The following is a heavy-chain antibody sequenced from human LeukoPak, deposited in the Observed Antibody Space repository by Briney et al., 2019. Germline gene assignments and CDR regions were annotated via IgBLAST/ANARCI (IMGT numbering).Heavy chain of an antibody. CDR3: ARGFHVVVPAAKNNYYYYMDV. CDR1: GGSISSGGYY. Sequence: SETLSLTCTVSGGSISSGGYYWSWIRQPAGKGLEWIGRIYTSGSTNYNPSLKSRVTISVDTSKNQFSLKLSSVTAADTAVYYCARGFHVVVPAAKNNYYYYMDVWGKGTTVTVSS. CDR2: IYTSGST. J-gene: IGHJ6*03. D-gene: IGHD2-2*01. V-gene: IGHV4-61*02.